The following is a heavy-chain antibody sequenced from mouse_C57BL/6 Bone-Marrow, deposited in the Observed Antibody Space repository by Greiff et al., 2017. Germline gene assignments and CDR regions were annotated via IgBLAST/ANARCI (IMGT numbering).Heavy chain of an antibody. D-gene: IGHD4-1*01. Sequence: QVQLQQSGPELVKPGASVKLSCKASGYTFTSYDINWVKQRPGQGLEWIGKIGPGSGSTYYNEKFKGKATLTADKSSSTAYMQLSSLTSEDSAVYFCARRTGTRYFDYWGQGTTLTVSS. V-gene: IGHV1-77*01. CDR1: GYTFTSYD. J-gene: IGHJ2*01. CDR3: ARRTGTRYFDY. CDR2: IGPGSGST.